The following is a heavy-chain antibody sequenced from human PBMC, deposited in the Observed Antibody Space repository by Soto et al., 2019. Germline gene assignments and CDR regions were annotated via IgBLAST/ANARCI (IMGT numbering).Heavy chain of an antibody. CDR2: IWYDGSNK. CDR3: ARGVVGSGWNLPVDY. Sequence: QVQLVESGGGVVQPGRSLRLSCAASGFTFSSYGMHWVRQAPGKGLEWVAVIWYDGSNKYYADSVKGRFTISRDNSKNTLYLQMNSLRAEDTAVYYCARGVVGSGWNLPVDYWGQGTLVTVSS. V-gene: IGHV3-33*01. D-gene: IGHD6-19*01. J-gene: IGHJ4*02. CDR1: GFTFSSYG.